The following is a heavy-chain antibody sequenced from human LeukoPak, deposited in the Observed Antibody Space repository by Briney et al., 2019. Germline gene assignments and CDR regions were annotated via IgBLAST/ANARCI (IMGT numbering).Heavy chain of an antibody. V-gene: IGHV1-2*02. CDR3: AKTPPVSPYYFEY. Sequence: ASVKVSCKASGYTFTGYYMHWVRQAPGQGLEWMGWINPNSGGTNYAQKFQGRITMTRDTSINTAYMELSRLGSDDAAVYYCAKTPPVSPYYFEYWGQGTLVTVSS. CDR1: GYTFTGYY. D-gene: IGHD3-16*01. J-gene: IGHJ4*02. CDR2: INPNSGGT.